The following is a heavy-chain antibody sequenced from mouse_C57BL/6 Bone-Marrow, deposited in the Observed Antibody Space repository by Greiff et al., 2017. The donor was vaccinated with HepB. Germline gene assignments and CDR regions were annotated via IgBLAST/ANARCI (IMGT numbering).Heavy chain of an antibody. D-gene: IGHD1-1*01. CDR2: INPSSGYT. V-gene: IGHV1-7*01. CDR3: AREDYYGSSYVGNYAMDY. CDR1: GYTFTSYW. J-gene: IGHJ4*01. Sequence: QVQLQQSGAELAKPGASVKLSCKASGYTFTSYWMHWVKQRPGQGLEWIGYINPSSGYTEYNQKFKDKATLTADKSSSTAYMQLSSLTYEDSAVYYCAREDYYGSSYVGNYAMDYWGQGTTVTVSS.